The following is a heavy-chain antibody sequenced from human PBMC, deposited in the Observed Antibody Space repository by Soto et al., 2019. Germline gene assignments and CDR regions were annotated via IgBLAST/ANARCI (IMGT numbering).Heavy chain of an antibody. J-gene: IGHJ4*02. CDR2: LTHDGSRD. Sequence: QVQLVESGGGVVQPGGSLRLSCAAAGFTVTTYGMQWVRQAPGKGLEWVARLTHDGSRDFYADSVKGRFTISRDTSKNTLYLQMNSLRPEDTAVYYCASSADYWGQGTLVTVSS. CDR3: ASSADY. CDR1: GFTVTTYG. D-gene: IGHD6-19*01. V-gene: IGHV3-30*03.